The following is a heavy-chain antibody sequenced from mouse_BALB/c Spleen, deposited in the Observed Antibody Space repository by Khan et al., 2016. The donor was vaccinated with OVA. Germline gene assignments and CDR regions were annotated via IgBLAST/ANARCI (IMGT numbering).Heavy chain of an antibody. V-gene: IGHV1S136*01. J-gene: IGHJ3*01. D-gene: IGHD2-2*01. CDR3: APVGGYDVTFAY. Sequence: EVQLQQSGPELVKPGASVKMSCKASGYTFTSYVMHWVKQKPGLGLEWIGYVYPFNVDTKYNEKFKGNATLTSDKSSNTASMELSSLTSVDSAVYDWAPVGGYDVTFAYGGQGTRVTVSA. CDR2: VYPFNVDT. CDR1: GYTFTSYV.